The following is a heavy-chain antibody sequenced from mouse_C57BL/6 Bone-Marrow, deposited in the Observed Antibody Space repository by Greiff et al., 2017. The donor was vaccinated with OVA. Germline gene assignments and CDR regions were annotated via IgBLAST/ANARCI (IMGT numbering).Heavy chain of an antibody. J-gene: IGHJ2*01. CDR2: IYPGDGDT. V-gene: IGHV1-82*01. CDR3: ARKGYGSSFYFDY. D-gene: IGHD1-1*01. Sequence: LVESGPELVKPGASVKISCKASGYAFSSSWMNWVKQRPGKGLEWIGRIYPGDGDTNYNGKFKGKATLTADKSSSTAYMQLSSLTSEDSAVYFCARKGYGSSFYFDYWGQGTTLTVSS. CDR1: GYAFSSSW.